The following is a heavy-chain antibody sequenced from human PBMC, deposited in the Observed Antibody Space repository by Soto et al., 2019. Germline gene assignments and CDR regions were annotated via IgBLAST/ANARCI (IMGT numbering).Heavy chain of an antibody. CDR2: IYYRGSN. J-gene: IGHJ4*02. V-gene: IGHV4-30-4*08. CDR3: ARYVENAGYFDY. CDR1: GGSFSSGAFN. D-gene: IGHD1-1*01. Sequence: PSGTLSLTCAVSGGSFSSGAFNWSWNRQPQGKGLEWIGYIYYRGSNYYNPSLKSRVTISVDTSKIQFSLKLSSVTAADTAVYYCARYVENAGYFDYWGQKTLVTV.